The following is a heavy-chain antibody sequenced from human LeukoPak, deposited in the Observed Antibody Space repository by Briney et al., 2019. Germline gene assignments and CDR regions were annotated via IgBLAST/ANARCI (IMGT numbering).Heavy chain of an antibody. J-gene: IGHJ4*02. D-gene: IGHD5-24*01. Sequence: SVKVSCKASGYTFTSYYMHWVRQAPGQGLEWMGIINPSGGSTSYAQKFQGRVTMTRDMSTSTVYMELSSPRSEDTAVYYCARQRWLQREVGPNDYWGQGTLVTVSS. CDR1: GYTFTSYY. CDR2: INPSGGST. CDR3: ARQRWLQREVGPNDY. V-gene: IGHV1-46*01.